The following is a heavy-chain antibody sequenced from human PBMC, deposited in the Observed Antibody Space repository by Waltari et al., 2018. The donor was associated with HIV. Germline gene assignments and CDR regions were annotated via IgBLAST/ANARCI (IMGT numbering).Heavy chain of an antibody. CDR2: IYPDDTT. CDR3: ATGVRYYGP. Sequence: EVLLAESGGGWIQPGGSLGLACTASNFSISGRHVTWIRQAPGGSLEWVAVIYPDDTTHYADSVSGRFTISRAKSRTKVFLLMNSLFVDDTATYFCATGVRYYGPWGQGTRVTVSS. CDR1: NFSISGRH. V-gene: IGHV3-53*01. J-gene: IGHJ5*02. D-gene: IGHD3-22*01.